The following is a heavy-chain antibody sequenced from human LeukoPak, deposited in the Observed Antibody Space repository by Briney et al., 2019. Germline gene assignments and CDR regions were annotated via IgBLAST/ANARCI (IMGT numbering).Heavy chain of an antibody. CDR2: INHSGST. CDR1: GGSFSGYY. D-gene: IGHD3-16*01. V-gene: IGHV4-34*01. Sequence: SETLSLTCAVYGGSFSGYYWSWIRQPPGKGLEWIGEINHSGSTNYNPSLKSRVTISVDTSKNQFSLKLSSVTAADTAVYYCARGIGVMITFGGVWLDYWGQGTLVTVSS. CDR3: ARGIGVMITFGGVWLDY. J-gene: IGHJ4*02.